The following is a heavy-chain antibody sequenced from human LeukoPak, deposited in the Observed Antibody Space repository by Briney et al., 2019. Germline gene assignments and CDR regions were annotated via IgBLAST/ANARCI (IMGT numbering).Heavy chain of an antibody. Sequence: PGGSLRLSCAASGFTFSTSWMTWVRQAPGKGLEWVANIKPDGSVQHYVDSVTGRFTISRDNGKNSVYLQMNSLRAEDTAVYYCARDLFPATVTMIVVVPGYWGQGTLVTVSS. CDR1: GFTFSTSW. V-gene: IGHV3-7*01. J-gene: IGHJ4*02. D-gene: IGHD3-22*01. CDR2: IKPDGSVQ. CDR3: ARDLFPATVTMIVVVPGY.